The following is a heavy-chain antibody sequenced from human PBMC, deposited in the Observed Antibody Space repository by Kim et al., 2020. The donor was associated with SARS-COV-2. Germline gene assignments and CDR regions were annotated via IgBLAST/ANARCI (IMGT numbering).Heavy chain of an antibody. V-gene: IGHV4-39*01. CDR1: GGSISSSSYY. Sequence: SETLSLTCTVSGGSISSSSYYWGWIRQPPGKGLEWIGSIYYSGSTYYNPSLKSRVTISVDTSKNQFSLKLSSVTAADTAVYYCAYIGREMATRGGYWGQGTLVTVSS. CDR3: AYIGREMATRGGY. J-gene: IGHJ4*02. CDR2: IYYSGST. D-gene: IGHD5-12*01.